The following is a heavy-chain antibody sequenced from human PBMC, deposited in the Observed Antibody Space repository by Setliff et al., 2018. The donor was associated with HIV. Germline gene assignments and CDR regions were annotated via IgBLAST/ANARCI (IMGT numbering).Heavy chain of an antibody. CDR1: GYSMSSGYY. CDR2: VYHTGST. CDR3: ARHIVGGWDAFDI. Sequence: SETLSLTCGVSGYSMSSGYYWGWIRQPPGKGLEWIGNVYHTGSTYYNPSLKSRVTISVDTSKNQFSLKLSSVIAADTAVYYCARHIVGGWDAFDIWGQGTMVTVSS. J-gene: IGHJ3*02. D-gene: IGHD1-26*01. V-gene: IGHV4-38-2*01.